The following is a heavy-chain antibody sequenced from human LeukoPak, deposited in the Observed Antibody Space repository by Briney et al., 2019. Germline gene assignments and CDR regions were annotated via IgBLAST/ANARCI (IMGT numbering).Heavy chain of an antibody. CDR1: GSTFRSYA. CDR2: ISGSGDST. V-gene: IGHV3-23*01. CDR3: TKSVRSIWWGGAYYFDY. J-gene: IGHJ4*02. Sequence: GGSLRLSCAASGSTFRSYAMSWARQAPGKGLEWVSVISGSGDSTDYADSVKGRFSISRDNSKNTLYLQMNSLRAEDTAVYYCTKSVRSIWWGGAYYFDYWGQGALVTVSS. D-gene: IGHD6-13*01.